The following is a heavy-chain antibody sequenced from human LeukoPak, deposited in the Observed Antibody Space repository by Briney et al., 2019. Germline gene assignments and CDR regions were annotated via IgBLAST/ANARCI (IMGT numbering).Heavy chain of an antibody. J-gene: IGHJ6*03. CDR1: GGTFSSYA. CDR3: TRGGTSGYSDYYYYYMDV. CDR2: IIPIFGTA. D-gene: IGHD3-22*01. V-gene: IGHV1-69*05. Sequence: GASVKVSCKAAGGTFSSYAISWVRQAPGQGLGWVGGIIPIFGTANYAQKFQGGVTITTDESTSTAYMELSSLRSEDTAVYYCTRGGTSGYSDYYYYYMDVWGKGTTVTVSS.